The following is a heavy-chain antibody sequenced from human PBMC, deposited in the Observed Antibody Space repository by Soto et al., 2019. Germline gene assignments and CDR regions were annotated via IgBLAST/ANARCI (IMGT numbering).Heavy chain of an antibody. V-gene: IGHV3-74*01. D-gene: IGHD2-15*01. J-gene: IGHJ4*02. CDR2: INGDGIST. Sequence: EVQLVESGGDLVQPGGSLRLSCAASGFTFSSYWMHWVRQDPEKGLVWVSRINGDGISTSYADSVKGRFTISRDNAKDTLYLHMNSLGVEDTAVYYCARISQGTYCRGGNCYSDYWGQGTLVTVSS. CDR3: ARISQGTYCRGGNCYSDY. CDR1: GFTFSSYW.